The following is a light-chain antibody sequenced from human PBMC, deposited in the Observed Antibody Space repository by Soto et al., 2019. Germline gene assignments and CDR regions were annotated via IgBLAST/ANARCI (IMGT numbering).Light chain of an antibody. Sequence: QSALTQPASVSGSPGQSITISCTGTSGDVGGYNFVSWYQHHPGKAPKLMIYEVTNRPSGVPNRFSGSKSGNTASLTISGLQAEDEADYYCSSYANNNTRVFGEGTQLTVL. J-gene: IGLJ2*01. CDR3: SSYANNNTRV. CDR2: EVT. V-gene: IGLV2-14*01. CDR1: SGDVGGYNF.